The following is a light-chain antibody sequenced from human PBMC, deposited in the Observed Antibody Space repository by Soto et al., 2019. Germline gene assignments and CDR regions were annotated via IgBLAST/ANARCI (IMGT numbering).Light chain of an antibody. J-gene: IGKJ1*01. CDR1: QSISSY. CDR3: QQSYTTPWT. Sequence: DIQMTQSPSSLSASVGDRVTITCRASQSISSYLNWYHQKPGKAPKRLIYSASSLQRGVPSRFSGSGSGTDFTLTTSSLQPEDFATYYCQQSYTTPWTFGQGTKVEIK. V-gene: IGKV1-39*01. CDR2: SAS.